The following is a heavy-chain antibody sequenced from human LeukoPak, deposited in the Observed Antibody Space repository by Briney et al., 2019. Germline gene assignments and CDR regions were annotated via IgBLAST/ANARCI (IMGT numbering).Heavy chain of an antibody. CDR2: IWYDGSEK. Sequence: GVSLRLSCAASGFTFSSFGMHWVRQPPGKGLEWVAVIWYDGSEKHYADSVKGRFTLSRDNSKDTLYLQMSSLRADDTAVYYCARRYYSGGHFDYWGQGTPVTVCS. CDR3: ARRYYSGGHFDY. D-gene: IGHD3-22*01. CDR1: GFTFSSFG. J-gene: IGHJ4*02. V-gene: IGHV3-33*01.